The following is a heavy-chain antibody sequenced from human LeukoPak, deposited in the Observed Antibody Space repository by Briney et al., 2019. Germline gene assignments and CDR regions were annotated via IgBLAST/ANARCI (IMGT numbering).Heavy chain of an antibody. J-gene: IGHJ6*03. CDR3: AKDIGCSSTSCPSYHYYYYMDV. D-gene: IGHD2-2*01. Sequence: GGSLRLSCAASGFTFDDYAMHWVRQVPGKGLEWVSLISWNGGSTDYADSVKGRFTISRDNSKNSLYLQMNSLRAEDTALYCCAKDIGCSSTSCPSYHYYYYMDVWGKGTTVTVSS. V-gene: IGHV3-43D*03. CDR2: ISWNGGST. CDR1: GFTFDDYA.